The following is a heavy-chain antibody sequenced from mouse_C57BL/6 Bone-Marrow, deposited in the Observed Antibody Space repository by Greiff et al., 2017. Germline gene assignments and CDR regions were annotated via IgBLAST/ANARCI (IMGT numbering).Heavy chain of an antibody. Sequence: QVQLQQSGAELVRPGTSVKVSCKASGYAFTNYLIEGVKQRPGQGLEWIGVINPGSGGTNYNEKFKGKATLTAVKSSSTAYMQLSSLTSEDSAVYFCARVDYYGSSYDYWGQGTTLTVSS. V-gene: IGHV1-54*01. CDR3: ARVDYYGSSYDY. D-gene: IGHD1-1*01. J-gene: IGHJ2*01. CDR1: GYAFTNYL. CDR2: INPGSGGT.